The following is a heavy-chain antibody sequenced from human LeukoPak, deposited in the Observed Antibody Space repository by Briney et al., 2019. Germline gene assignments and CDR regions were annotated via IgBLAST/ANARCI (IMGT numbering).Heavy chain of an antibody. V-gene: IGHV3-7*01. CDR1: GFTFSSYW. CDR2: IKQDGSEK. D-gene: IGHD3-3*01. Sequence: PGGSLRLSCAASGFTFSSYWMSWVRQAPGKGLEWVANIKQDGSEKYYVDPLKGRFTISRDNAKNSLYLQMNSLRAEDTAVYYCARDWYYDFWSGYYDYWGQGTLVTVSS. CDR3: ARDWYYDFWSGYYDY. J-gene: IGHJ4*02.